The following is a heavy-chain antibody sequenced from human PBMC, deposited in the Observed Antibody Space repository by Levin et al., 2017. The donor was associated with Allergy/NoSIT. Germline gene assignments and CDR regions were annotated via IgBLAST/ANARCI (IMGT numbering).Heavy chain of an antibody. CDR3: AKDMAKSPSSSATGYYYYDGMDV. D-gene: IGHD6-6*01. Sequence: SCAASGFTFDDYAMHWVRQAPGKGLEWVSGISWNSGSIGYADSVKGRFTISRDNAKNSLYLQMNSLRAEDTALYYCAKDMAKSPSSSATGYYYYDGMDVWGQGTTVTVSS. CDR2: ISWNSGSI. V-gene: IGHV3-9*01. CDR1: GFTFDDYA. J-gene: IGHJ6*02.